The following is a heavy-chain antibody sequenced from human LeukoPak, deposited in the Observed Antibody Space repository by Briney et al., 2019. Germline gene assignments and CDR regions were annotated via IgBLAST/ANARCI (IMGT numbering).Heavy chain of an antibody. D-gene: IGHD5-24*01. J-gene: IGHJ4*02. Sequence: SETLSLSSTVSGGSISSSIYCGGWARQPRGEGLASIGSIYYSGSTYYNPSLKSRVTISVDTSKSHFSLKLSSVTAADTAVYYCARHGDRMATIRQYYFDYWGQGTLVTVSS. CDR2: IYYSGST. CDR3: ARHGDRMATIRQYYFDY. V-gene: IGHV4-39*01. CDR1: GGSISSSIYC.